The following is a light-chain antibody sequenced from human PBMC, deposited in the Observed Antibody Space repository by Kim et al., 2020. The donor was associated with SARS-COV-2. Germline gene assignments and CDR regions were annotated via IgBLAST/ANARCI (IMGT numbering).Light chain of an antibody. V-gene: IGLV1-40*01. Sequence: TITCSASSTYDVGDYDVSWYQQLPGTAPKLLIFGNSKRPSGVPDRFSGSKSGTSASLVITGLLAEDEADYYCGAYDSSLSGVVFGGGTKLTVL. CDR2: GNS. CDR1: STYDVGDYD. CDR3: GAYDSSLSGVV. J-gene: IGLJ2*01.